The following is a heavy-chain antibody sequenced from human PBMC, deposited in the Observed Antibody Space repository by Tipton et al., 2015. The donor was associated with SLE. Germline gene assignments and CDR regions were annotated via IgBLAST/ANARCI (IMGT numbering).Heavy chain of an antibody. Sequence: QLVQSGAEVKKPGASVKVSCKASGYTFPNYVINWVRQAPGQGLEWMGWISPYNGNIKSAEKFQGRVLMTTDTSTNTAFLELRRLKSDDTALYYCVRDAVGWFDTWGQGTLVTVSS. CDR1: GYTFPNYV. CDR3: VRDAVGWFDT. V-gene: IGHV1-18*01. J-gene: IGHJ5*02. CDR2: ISPYNGNI.